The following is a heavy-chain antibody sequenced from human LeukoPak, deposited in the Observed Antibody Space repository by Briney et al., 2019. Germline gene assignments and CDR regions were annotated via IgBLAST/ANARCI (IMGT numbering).Heavy chain of an antibody. V-gene: IGHV1-2*02. Sequence: ASVKVSCKASGYTFTGYYMHWVRQAPGQGLEWMGWINPNSGGTNYAQKFQGRVTMTRDTSISTAYMELSRLRSDDTAVYYCARAQRVPYYAAYYYYYYMDVRGKGTTVTVSS. D-gene: IGHD1-26*01. CDR1: GYTFTGYY. CDR3: ARAQRVPYYAAYYYYYYMDV. CDR2: INPNSGGT. J-gene: IGHJ6*03.